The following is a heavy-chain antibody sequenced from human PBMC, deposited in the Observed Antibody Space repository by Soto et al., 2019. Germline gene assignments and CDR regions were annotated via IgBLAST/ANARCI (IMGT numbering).Heavy chain of an antibody. D-gene: IGHD6-6*01. V-gene: IGHV3-23*01. CDR2: ISGSGGST. J-gene: IGHJ4*02. CDR1: GFTFSSYA. CDR3: AKVWIRSSWWDDFDY. Sequence: GGSLRLSCAASGFTFSSYAMSWVRQAPGKGLEWVSAISGSGGSTYYADSVKGRFTISRDNSKNTLYLQMNSLRAEDTAVYYCAKVWIRSSWWDDFDYWGQGTLVTVSS.